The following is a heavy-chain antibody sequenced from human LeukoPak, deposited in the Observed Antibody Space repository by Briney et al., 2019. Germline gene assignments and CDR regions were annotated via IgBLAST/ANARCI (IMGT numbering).Heavy chain of an antibody. D-gene: IGHD6-13*01. CDR3: ARDASSWYDGSWFDP. CDR1: GGTFSSYA. J-gene: IGHJ5*02. CDR2: IIPIFGTA. V-gene: IGHV1-69*06. Sequence: VASVKVSCKASGGTFSSYAISWVRQAPGQGLEWMGGIIPIFGTANYAQKFQGRVTITADKSTSTAYMELSSLRSEDTAVYYCARDASSWYDGSWFDPWGQGTLVTVSS.